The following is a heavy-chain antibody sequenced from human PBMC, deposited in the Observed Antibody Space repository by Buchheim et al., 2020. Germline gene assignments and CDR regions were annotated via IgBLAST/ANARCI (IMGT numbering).Heavy chain of an antibody. Sequence: VQLVESGGGLVQPGGSLRLSCAASGFTFSSYGMHWVRQAPGKGLEWVAVISYDGSNKYYADSVKGRFTISRDNSKNTLYLQMNSLRAEDTAVYYCAKELEIMVFNYYYYGMDVWGQGTT. V-gene: IGHV3-30*18. CDR3: AKELEIMVFNYYYYGMDV. CDR2: ISYDGSNK. CDR1: GFTFSSYG. J-gene: IGHJ6*02. D-gene: IGHD2-8*01.